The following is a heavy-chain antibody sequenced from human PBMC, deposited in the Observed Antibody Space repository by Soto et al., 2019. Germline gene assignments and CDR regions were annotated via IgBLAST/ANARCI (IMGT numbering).Heavy chain of an antibody. CDR3: AKGREDGDYVIEWFDP. D-gene: IGHD4-17*01. CDR1: GFTFSSYA. CDR2: ISGSGGST. Sequence: EVQLLESGGGLVQPGGSLRLSCAASGFTFSSYAMSWVRQAPGKGLEWVSAISGSGGSTYYADSVKGRFTISRDNSKNTLYLQMNSLRAEDTAVYYCAKGREDGDYVIEWFDPWGQGTLVTVSS. V-gene: IGHV3-23*01. J-gene: IGHJ5*02.